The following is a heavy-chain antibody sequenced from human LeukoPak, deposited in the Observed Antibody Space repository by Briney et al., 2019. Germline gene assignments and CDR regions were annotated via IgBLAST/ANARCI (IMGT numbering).Heavy chain of an antibody. CDR1: GFTFSSYE. J-gene: IGHJ5*02. CDR2: ISSSGSTI. Sequence: GGSLRLSCAASGFTFSSYEMNWVRQALGKGLEWVSYISSSGSTIYYADSVKGRFTISRDNAKNSLYLQMNSLRAEDTAVYYCARDVPWFDPWGQGTLVTVSS. CDR3: ARDVPWFDP. V-gene: IGHV3-48*03. D-gene: IGHD3-10*02.